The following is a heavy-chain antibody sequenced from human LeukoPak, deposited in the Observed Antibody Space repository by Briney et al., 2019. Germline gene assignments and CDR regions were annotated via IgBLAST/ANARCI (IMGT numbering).Heavy chain of an antibody. CDR2: ISSSSSYI. CDR1: GFTFSRYS. D-gene: IGHD6-19*01. J-gene: IGHJ3*02. V-gene: IGHV3-21*01. Sequence: PGGSLRLSCAASGFTFSRYSMNWVRQAPGKGLEWVSSISSSSSYIYYADSVKGRFTISRDNAKNSLYLQMNSLRAEDTAVYYCATVPYSSGWPDAFDIWGQGTMVTFSS. CDR3: ATVPYSSGWPDAFDI.